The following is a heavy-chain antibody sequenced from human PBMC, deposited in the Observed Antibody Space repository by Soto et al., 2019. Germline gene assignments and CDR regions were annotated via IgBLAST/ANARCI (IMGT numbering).Heavy chain of an antibody. CDR2: IYHGDSAT. J-gene: IGHJ4*02. CDR1: GYSFTSYW. CDR3: ARTHKSTWIQLLGDGARYYFDY. V-gene: IGHV5-51*01. D-gene: IGHD5-18*01. Sequence: PGESLKISCKGSGYSFTSYWIGWVRQMPGKGLEWMGIIYHGDSATRYSPSLHSQVTISADKSISTAYLQWSSLNASDTAMYYCARTHKSTWIQLLGDGARYYFDYWGQGTLVTVSS.